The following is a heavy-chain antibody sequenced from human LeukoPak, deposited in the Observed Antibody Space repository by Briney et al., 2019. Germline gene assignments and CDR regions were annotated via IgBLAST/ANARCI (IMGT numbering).Heavy chain of an antibody. CDR2: ISWNSGNM. V-gene: IGHV3-9*01. D-gene: IGHD6-13*01. J-gene: IGHJ2*01. CDR3: AKGPGLGAGKRYLDL. Sequence: GGSLRLSCAPSGFMFNDYALHWVRQDPGKGLEWVSSISWNSGNMYYVDSVKGRFTISRDNAKNSLSLQMNSLKPEDTALYYCAKGPGLGAGKRYLDLWGRGTLLIVSS. CDR1: GFMFNDYA.